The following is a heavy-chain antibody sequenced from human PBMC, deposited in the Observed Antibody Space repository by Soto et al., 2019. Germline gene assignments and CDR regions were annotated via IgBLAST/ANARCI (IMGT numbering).Heavy chain of an antibody. D-gene: IGHD3-10*01. J-gene: IGHJ6*03. CDR3: ANSPRGGAYYYMDV. CDR1: GFNFSSYC. CDR2: ISYDGSNK. V-gene: IGHV3-30*18. Sequence: PGGSLRLSWAASGFNFSSYCIHLVRQTPGKGLEWVAVISYDGSNKYYADSVKGRFTTSRDNSKNTLYLQMNSLRAEDTAVYYCANSPRGGAYYYMDVWGKGTTVTVSS.